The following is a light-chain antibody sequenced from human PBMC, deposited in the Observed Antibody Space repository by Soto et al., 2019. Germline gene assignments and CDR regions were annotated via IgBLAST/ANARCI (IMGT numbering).Light chain of an antibody. CDR1: QAISSS. V-gene: IGKV1-9*01. CDR3: QHLNDYRYT. CDR2: AAS. J-gene: IGKJ2*01. Sequence: DIQLTQSPSFLSASVGDRVTITCRASQAISSSLAWYQHNPGKAPKLLIYAASTLQNGVPSSFSGSGSGTESTLTINNLQPEDFATYYCQHLNDYRYTFGQGTKVEIK.